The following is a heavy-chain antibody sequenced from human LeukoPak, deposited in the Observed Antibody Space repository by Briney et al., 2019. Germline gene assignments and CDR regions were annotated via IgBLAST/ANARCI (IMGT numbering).Heavy chain of an antibody. V-gene: IGHV3-21*01. CDR1: GFTFSSYS. J-gene: IGHJ4*02. Sequence: GGSLRLSCAASGFTFSSYSMNWVRQAPGKGLEWVSSISSSSSYIYYADSVKGRFTISRDNAKNSLYLQMNSLRAEDTAVYYCAREPFWSGYFSNLHFDYWGRGTLVTVSS. CDR2: ISSSSSYI. D-gene: IGHD3-3*01. CDR3: AREPFWSGYFSNLHFDY.